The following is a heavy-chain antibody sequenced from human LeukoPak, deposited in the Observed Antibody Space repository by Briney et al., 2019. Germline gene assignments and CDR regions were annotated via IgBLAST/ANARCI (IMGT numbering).Heavy chain of an antibody. CDR1: GFSFTSYY. D-gene: IGHD1-26*01. Sequence: GASVKVSCKASGFSFTSYYMHWVRQAPGQGLEWMGIINPSVGTTTYAQKFQGRVSVTRDMSTSTVHMELSSLRSEDTAVYYCARVGGGSGSPGRGGFNFDYWGQGTLVTVSS. V-gene: IGHV1-46*01. CDR3: ARVGGGSGSPGRGGFNFDY. CDR2: INPSVGTT. J-gene: IGHJ4*02.